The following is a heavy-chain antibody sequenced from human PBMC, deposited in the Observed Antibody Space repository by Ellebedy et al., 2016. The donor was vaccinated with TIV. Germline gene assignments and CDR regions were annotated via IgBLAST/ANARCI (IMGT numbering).Heavy chain of an antibody. J-gene: IGHJ4*02. Sequence: GESLKISXTASGFTFGDYAMSWHRQAPEKGLEWVGFIRSKAYGGTTEYAASVKGRFTISRDDSTSIAYLQMNSLKTEDTAVYYCSRYLGYGYWGQGTLVTVSS. V-gene: IGHV3-49*03. CDR1: GFTFGDYA. D-gene: IGHD5-12*01. CDR3: SRYLGYGY. CDR2: IRSKAYGGTT.